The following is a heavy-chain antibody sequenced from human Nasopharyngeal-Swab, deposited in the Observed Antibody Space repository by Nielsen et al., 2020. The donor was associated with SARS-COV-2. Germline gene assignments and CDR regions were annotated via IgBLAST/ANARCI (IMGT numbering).Heavy chain of an antibody. CDR3: AKDHKMDSGGGVGYMDV. D-gene: IGHD3-16*01. J-gene: IGHJ6*03. CDR1: GGTFSSYA. V-gene: IGHV1-24*01. CDR2: FDPEDGET. Sequence: ASVKVSCKASGGTFSSYAISWVRQAPGQGLEWMGGFDPEDGETIYAQKFQGRVTMTEDTSTGTAYMELSSLRAEDTAVYYCAKDHKMDSGGGVGYMDVWGKGTTVTVSS.